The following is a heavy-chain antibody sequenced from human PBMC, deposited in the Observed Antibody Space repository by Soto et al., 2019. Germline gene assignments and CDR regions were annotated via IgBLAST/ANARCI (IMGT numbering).Heavy chain of an antibody. V-gene: IGHV2-5*02. CDR2: IYWDDDK. CDR3: ARINYYDSSGYYYLVFFDY. CDR1: GFSLSTSGVG. D-gene: IGHD3-22*01. Sequence: VPDHTLVNPTQTLTLTCTFSGFSLSTSGVGVGWIRQPPGKALEWLALIYWDDDKRYSPSLKSRLTITKGTSKNQVVLTMTNMDPVDTATYYCARINYYDSSGYYYLVFFDYWGQVTPVTVYS. J-gene: IGHJ4*02.